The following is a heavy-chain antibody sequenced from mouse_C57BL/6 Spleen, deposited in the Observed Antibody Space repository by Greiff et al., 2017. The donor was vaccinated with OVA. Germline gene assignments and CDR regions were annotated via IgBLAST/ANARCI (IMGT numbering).Heavy chain of an antibody. Sequence: EVMLVESGAELVRPGASVKLSCTASGFNIKDDYMHWVKQRPEQGLEWIGWIDPENGDTEYASKFQGKATITADTSSNTAYLQLSSLTSEDTAVYYCTTNYYGSSSYYAMDYWGQGTSVTVSS. V-gene: IGHV14-4*01. J-gene: IGHJ4*01. CDR1: GFNIKDDY. CDR2: IDPENGDT. D-gene: IGHD1-1*01. CDR3: TTNYYGSSSYYAMDY.